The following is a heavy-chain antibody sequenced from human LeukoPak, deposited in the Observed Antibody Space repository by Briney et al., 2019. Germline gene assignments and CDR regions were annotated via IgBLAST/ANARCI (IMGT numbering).Heavy chain of an antibody. Sequence: SETLSLTCTVSGGSISGHYWSWIRQPPGKGLEWSGDIYYSGSTNYTPSLKSRVTISVESSKNQFSLKLSSVTAADTAVYFCARGSRIRYYYYYYMDVWGKGTTVTVSS. D-gene: IGHD2-21*01. CDR3: ARGSRIRYYYYYYMDV. CDR2: IYYSGST. J-gene: IGHJ6*03. V-gene: IGHV4-59*11. CDR1: GGSISGHY.